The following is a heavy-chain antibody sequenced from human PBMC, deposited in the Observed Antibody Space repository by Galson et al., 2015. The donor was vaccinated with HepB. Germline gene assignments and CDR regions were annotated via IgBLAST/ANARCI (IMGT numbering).Heavy chain of an antibody. Sequence: SLRLSCAASGFTVSDNYESWVRQPPGKGLEWVSGIYASGRTFYADSVKGRFTIDNSKNTLFLQMNSLRVEDTAVYYCVGSHYRSSSDYWGQGTLVTVSS. CDR1: GFTVSDNY. D-gene: IGHD1-26*01. CDR2: IYASGRT. V-gene: IGHV3-53*01. CDR3: VGSHYRSSSDY. J-gene: IGHJ4*02.